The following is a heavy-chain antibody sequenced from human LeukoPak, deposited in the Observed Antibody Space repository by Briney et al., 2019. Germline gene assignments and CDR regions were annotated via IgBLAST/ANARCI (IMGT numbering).Heavy chain of an antibody. CDR2: VHQTGSP. Sequence: KPSETLSLTCDVSGSSVNSDQYWGWMRHSPGAGLEWIGSVHQTGSPYYNPSLGSRVSLSIDSTKNSFSLRLTSVTAADTAVYYCAMLRLGELSLLANAYDIWGQGTMVIISS. CDR1: GSSVNSDQY. V-gene: IGHV4-38-2*01. D-gene: IGHD3-16*02. CDR3: AMLRLGELSLLANAYDI. J-gene: IGHJ3*02.